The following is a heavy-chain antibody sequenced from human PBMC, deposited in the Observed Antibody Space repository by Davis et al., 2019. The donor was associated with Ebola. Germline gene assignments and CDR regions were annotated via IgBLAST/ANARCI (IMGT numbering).Heavy chain of an antibody. D-gene: IGHD1-7*01. V-gene: IGHV3-11*01. CDR2: ISSSGSTI. Sequence: PGGSLRLSCAASGFTFSDYYMSWIRQAPGKGLEWVSYISSSGSTIYYADSVKGRFTLSRDNAKNSLYLQMNSLRAEDTAVYYCARGLSITGTTPYGMDVWGQGTTVTVSS. CDR3: ARGLSITGTTPYGMDV. CDR1: GFTFSDYY. J-gene: IGHJ6*02.